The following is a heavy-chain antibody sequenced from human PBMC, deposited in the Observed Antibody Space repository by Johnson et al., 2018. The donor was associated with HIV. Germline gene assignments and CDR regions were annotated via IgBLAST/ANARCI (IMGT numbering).Heavy chain of an antibody. CDR1: GFTFRNYG. CDR2: IRSDGTNE. CDR3: AKALGNILGGKAFDV. J-gene: IGHJ3*01. D-gene: IGHD7-27*01. V-gene: IGHV3-30*02. Sequence: QLVESGGGVVQPGGSLRLSCAASGFTFRNYGMHWVRQAPGKGLEWVAYIRSDGTNEYFADSAKGRFTISRDNSKNTLYVQLNSLGAEDTAVYFCAKALGNILGGKAFDVWGQGTMVTVSS.